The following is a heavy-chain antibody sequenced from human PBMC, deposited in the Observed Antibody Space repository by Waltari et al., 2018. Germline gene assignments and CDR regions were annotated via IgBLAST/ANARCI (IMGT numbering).Heavy chain of an antibody. CDR2: IIPVLGIT. CDR3: ARNVPSVPTRFDP. D-gene: IGHD2-2*01. Sequence: QVQLVQSGAEVKKTGSSVKVSCKASGGTFNSFTLSWVRQAPGKGLEWMGRIIPVLGITNYAQKFQGRVTITADKSTSTAYMEVNSLRSDDTAVYYCARNVPSVPTRFDPWGQGTLVTVSS. J-gene: IGHJ5*02. V-gene: IGHV1-69*02. CDR1: GGTFNSFT.